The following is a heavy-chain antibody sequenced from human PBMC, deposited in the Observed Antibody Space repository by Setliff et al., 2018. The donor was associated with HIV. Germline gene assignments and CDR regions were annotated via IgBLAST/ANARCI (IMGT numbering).Heavy chain of an antibody. CDR1: GGSISSRSNY. V-gene: IGHV4-39*01. Sequence: LSLTCTVSGGSISSRSNYWGSIRQPPGKGLEWIGTIYYTGTTYYNPSLQSRVTLSVDTSKNQFSLKLSSVTAADTAFYYCAKPYYDISGYYFYYFDYWGQGTLVTVSS. J-gene: IGHJ4*02. CDR3: AKPYYDISGYYFYYFDY. D-gene: IGHD3-22*01. CDR2: IYYTGTT.